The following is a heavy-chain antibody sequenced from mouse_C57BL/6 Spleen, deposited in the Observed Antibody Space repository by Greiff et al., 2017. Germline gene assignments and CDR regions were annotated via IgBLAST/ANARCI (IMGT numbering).Heavy chain of an antibody. V-gene: IGHV1-39*01. J-gene: IGHJ2*01. CDR3: ARGGVDGYYDYFDY. CDR2: INPNYGTT. Sequence: EVKLMESGPELVKPGASVKISCTASGYSFTDYNMNWVKQSNGKSLEWIGVINPNYGTTSYNQKFKGKATLTVDQSSSTAYMQLNSLTSEDSAVYYCARGGVDGYYDYFDYWGQGTTLTVSS. CDR1: GYSFTDYN. D-gene: IGHD2-3*01.